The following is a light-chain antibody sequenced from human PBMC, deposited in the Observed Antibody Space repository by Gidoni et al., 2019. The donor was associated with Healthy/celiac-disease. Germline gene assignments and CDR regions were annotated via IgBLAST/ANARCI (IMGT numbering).Light chain of an antibody. J-gene: IGKJ1*01. Sequence: DIQMTQSPSTLSAYVGDRVTITCRASQSISSWLAWYQQKPGKAPKLLIYDASNLQSGVPSRFSGSGSGTEFTLTISSLQPDDFATYYCQQYNSYSQWTFGQGTKVEV. CDR3: QQYNSYSQWT. V-gene: IGKV1-5*01. CDR1: QSISSW. CDR2: DAS.